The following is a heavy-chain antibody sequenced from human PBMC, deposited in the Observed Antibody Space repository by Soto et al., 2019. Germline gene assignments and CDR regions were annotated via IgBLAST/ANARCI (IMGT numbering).Heavy chain of an antibody. J-gene: IGHJ3*02. CDR1: GFTFSSYA. Sequence: GGSLRLSCAASGFTFSSYAMSWVRQAPGKGLEWVSAISGSGGSTYYADSVKGRFTISRDNSKNTLYLQMNSLRTEDTAVYYCAKDRSSGGSFDAFDIWGQGTMVTVSS. CDR3: AKDRSSGGSFDAFDI. D-gene: IGHD2-15*01. V-gene: IGHV3-23*01. CDR2: ISGSGGST.